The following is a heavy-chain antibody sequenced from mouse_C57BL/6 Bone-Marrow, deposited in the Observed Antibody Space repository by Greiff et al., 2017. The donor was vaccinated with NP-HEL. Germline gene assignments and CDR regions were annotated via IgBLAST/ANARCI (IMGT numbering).Heavy chain of an antibody. J-gene: IGHJ1*03. CDR3: ARSGGSSHWYFDV. CDR2: ISDGGSYT. V-gene: IGHV5-4*03. D-gene: IGHD1-1*01. Sequence: EVMLVESGGGLVKPGGSLKLSCAASGFTFSSYAMSWVRQTPEKRLEWVAIISDGGSYTYYPDNAKNNLYLQMSHLKSEDTAMYYCARSGGSSHWYFDVWGTGTTVTVSS. CDR1: GFTFSSYA.